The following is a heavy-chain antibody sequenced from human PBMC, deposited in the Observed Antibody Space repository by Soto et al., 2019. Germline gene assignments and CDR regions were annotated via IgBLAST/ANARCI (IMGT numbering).Heavy chain of an antibody. D-gene: IGHD3-9*01. CDR3: ARTFDTTTYYFDY. CDR2: ISFDGNII. CDR1: EFSFSSYA. J-gene: IGHJ4*02. Sequence: QPGGSLRLSCAASEFSFSSYAMHWIRQAPGKGLEWVAVISFDGNIIHYADSVKGRFIISRDNSKNTLYLQMHSLSGEDTAVYYCARTFDTTTYYFDYWGQGTLVTVSS. V-gene: IGHV3-30-3*01.